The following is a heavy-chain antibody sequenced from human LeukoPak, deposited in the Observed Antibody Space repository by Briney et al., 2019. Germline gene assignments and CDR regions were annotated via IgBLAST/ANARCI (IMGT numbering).Heavy chain of an antibody. V-gene: IGHV4-39*01. CDR3: ASFDDYGDYEADY. D-gene: IGHD4-17*01. J-gene: IGHJ4*02. Sequence: PSETLSLTCTVSGGSISSSSYYWGWIRQPPGKGLEWIGSIYYSGSTYYNPSLKSRVTISVDTSKNQFSLKLSSVTAADTAVYYCASFDDYGDYEADYWGQGTLVTVSS. CDR1: GGSISSSSYY. CDR2: IYYSGST.